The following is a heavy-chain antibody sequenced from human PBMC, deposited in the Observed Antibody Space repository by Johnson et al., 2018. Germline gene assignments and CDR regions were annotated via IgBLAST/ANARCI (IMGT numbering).Heavy chain of an antibody. Sequence: EVQLVESGGGLVQPGGSLRLSCAASGFTFSTYWMHWVCQAPGKGLVWVSRFKSDVSSTSYADSVKGRFTISRDNSKNTLYLQMNSLRAEDTAVYYCARDLAYDFWSGYYGMDVWGQGTTVTVAS. CDR3: ARDLAYDFWSGYYGMDV. V-gene: IGHV3-74*01. D-gene: IGHD3-3*01. J-gene: IGHJ6*02. CDR2: FKSDVSST. CDR1: GFTFSTYW.